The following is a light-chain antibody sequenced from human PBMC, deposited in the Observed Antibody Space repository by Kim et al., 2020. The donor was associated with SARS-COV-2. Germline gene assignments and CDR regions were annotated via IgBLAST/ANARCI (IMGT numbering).Light chain of an antibody. CDR3: QQYNTIAYT. J-gene: IGKJ2*01. CDR2: KAS. V-gene: IGKV1-5*03. Sequence: SASVAVRGTMTCRVSQTTNRWMAWYQQQPGKTPKRLFYKASTLETGVPLRFTGSGSVREITLSINGLQPDDFLTYYCQQYNTIAYTFGQGTKLEI. CDR1: QTTNRW.